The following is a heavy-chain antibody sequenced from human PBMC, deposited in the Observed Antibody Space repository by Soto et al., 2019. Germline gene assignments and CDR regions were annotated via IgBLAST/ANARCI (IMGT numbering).Heavy chain of an antibody. J-gene: IGHJ5*02. Sequence: PGGSLRLSCAASGFTFRSYAMDWVRQAPGKGLEWVAVISYDGTNKYYADSVKGRFTISRDNSKNTLSLQMNSLRPDDTAVYYCARGDSNSWSDLWGQGTLVTVSS. D-gene: IGHD6-13*01. V-gene: IGHV3-30*01. CDR2: ISYDGTNK. CDR3: ARGDSNSWSDL. CDR1: GFTFRSYA.